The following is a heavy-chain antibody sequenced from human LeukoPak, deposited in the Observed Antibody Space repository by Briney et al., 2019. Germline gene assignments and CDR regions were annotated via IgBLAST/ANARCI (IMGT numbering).Heavy chain of an antibody. CDR3: ARGAGWYDY. CDR2: IHDSGRT. V-gene: IGHV4-59*11. Sequence: SETLSLTRTVSGGSISSQYWSWLRQPPGKGLEWIAYIHDSGRTNYNPSLESRLTISADTSKNQFSLKLSSVTAADTAVYYCARGAGWYDYWGQGTLVTVSS. CDR1: GGSISSQY. J-gene: IGHJ4*02. D-gene: IGHD6-19*01.